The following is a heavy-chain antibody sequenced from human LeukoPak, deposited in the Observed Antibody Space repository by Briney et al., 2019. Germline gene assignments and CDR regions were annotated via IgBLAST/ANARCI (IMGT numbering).Heavy chain of an antibody. CDR2: IGTAGDT. V-gene: IGHV3-13*01. D-gene: IGHD3-3*01. CDR3: ARDKGNRVFDY. CDR1: GFTFSSYD. J-gene: IGHJ4*02. Sequence: GGSLRLSGAASGFTFSSYDMHWVRQATGKGLEWVSAIGTAGDTYYPGSVKGRFTISRENAKNSLYLQMNSLRAGDTAVYYCARDKGNRVFDYWGQGTLVTVSS.